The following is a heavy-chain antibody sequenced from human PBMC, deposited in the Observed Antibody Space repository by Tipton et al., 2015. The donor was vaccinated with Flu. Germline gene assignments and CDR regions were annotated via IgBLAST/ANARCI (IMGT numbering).Heavy chain of an antibody. CDR1: GFTLSGYW. CDR2: IKSDGSEK. J-gene: IGHJ4*02. Sequence: EASGFTLSGYWMTWVRQTPEKGLEWVATIKSDGSEKFYVDSVKGRFAISRDDAKNSLYLQMNSLKVEDTAMYYCSTSFDYWGQGTLVTVSS. V-gene: IGHV3-7*01. CDR3: STSFDY.